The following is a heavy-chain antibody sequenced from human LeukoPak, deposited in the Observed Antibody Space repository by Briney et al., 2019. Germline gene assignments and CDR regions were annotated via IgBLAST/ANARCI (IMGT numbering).Heavy chain of an antibody. CDR1: GGSISSYY. J-gene: IGHJ4*02. CDR3: ARNTYFDY. CDR2: IYYSGNT. V-gene: IGHV4-59*01. Sequence: SETLSLTCTVSGGSISSYYWSWIRQPPGKGLEWIGYIYYSGNTNYNPSLKSRVTVSIDTSKNQFSLKLSSVTAADTAMCYCARNTYFDYWGQGTLVTVSS.